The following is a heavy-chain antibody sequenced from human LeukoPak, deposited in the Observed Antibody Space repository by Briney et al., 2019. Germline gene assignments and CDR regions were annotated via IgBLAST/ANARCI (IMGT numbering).Heavy chain of an antibody. CDR1: GFTFSSYS. D-gene: IGHD1-26*01. J-gene: IGHJ4*02. CDR3: ARDAVGATNDY. Sequence: GGSLRLSCAASGFTFSSYSMNWVRQAPGKGLEWVSYISSSSSTIYYADSVKGRFTISRDNAKNSLYLRMNSLRAEDTAVYYCARDAVGATNDYWGQGTLVTVSS. CDR2: ISSSSSTI. V-gene: IGHV3-48*01.